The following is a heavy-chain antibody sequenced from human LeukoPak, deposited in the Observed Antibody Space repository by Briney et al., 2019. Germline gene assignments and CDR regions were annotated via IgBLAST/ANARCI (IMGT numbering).Heavy chain of an antibody. V-gene: IGHV4-39*01. CDR1: GGSVSSSNYY. Sequence: SETLSLTCTVSGGSVSSSNYYWGWIRQPPGKGLEWIVSIYYSGSTYYNPSLKSRVTISVDTSKNQFSLKLSSVTAADTAVYYCAGTYCSSTSCYERRTDWFDPGAREPWSPSPQ. D-gene: IGHD2-2*01. CDR2: IYYSGST. CDR3: AGTYCSSTSCYERRTDWFDP. J-gene: IGHJ5*02.